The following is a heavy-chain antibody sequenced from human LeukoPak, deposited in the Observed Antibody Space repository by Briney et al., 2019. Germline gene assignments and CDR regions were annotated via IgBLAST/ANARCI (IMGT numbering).Heavy chain of an antibody. J-gene: IGHJ4*02. CDR1: GFIFSDYW. Sequence: GGSLRLSCAASGFIFSDYWMSWVRQAPGKGLEWVATLWPAGGTVHYMDSVQGQFTISRDNAENSLYLQMNSLRVEGTAVYYCARLLGSVTTYDYWGQGTLVTVSS. D-gene: IGHD4-11*01. V-gene: IGHV3-7*01. CDR3: ARLLGSVTTYDY. CDR2: LWPAGGTV.